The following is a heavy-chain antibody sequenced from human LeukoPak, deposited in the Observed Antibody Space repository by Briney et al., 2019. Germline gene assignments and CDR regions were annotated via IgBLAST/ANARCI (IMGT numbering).Heavy chain of an antibody. Sequence: VSVKVSCKASGYTFTGYGISWVRQAPGQGLEWMGWISAYNGNTNYAQKLQGRVTMTTDTSTSTAYMELRSLRSDDTAVYYCARDDQVVYGMDVWGQGTTVTVSS. J-gene: IGHJ6*02. CDR1: GYTFTGYG. CDR3: ARDDQVVYGMDV. V-gene: IGHV1-18*01. CDR2: ISAYNGNT. D-gene: IGHD2-15*01.